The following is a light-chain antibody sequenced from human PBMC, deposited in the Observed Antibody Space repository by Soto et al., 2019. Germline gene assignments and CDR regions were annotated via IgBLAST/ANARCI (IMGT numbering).Light chain of an antibody. CDR2: GDK. CDR1: ALPKKN. Sequence: SYELTQPPSVSVSPGQTARITCSGDALPKKNAYWYQQRSGQAPVLVIYGDKKRPSGIPERFSVSSSGTVATLTISGAQVEDEADYFCYSTDSSNSRGVFGGGTKLTVL. CDR3: YSTDSSNSRGV. J-gene: IGLJ2*01. V-gene: IGLV3-10*01.